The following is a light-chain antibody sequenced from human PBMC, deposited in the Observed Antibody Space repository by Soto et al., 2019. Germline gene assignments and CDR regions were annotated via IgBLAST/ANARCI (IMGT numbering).Light chain of an antibody. V-gene: IGKV3-15*01. CDR1: QYINTR. CDR2: QTS. J-gene: IGKJ4*01. CDR3: QQYNNWPTLT. Sequence: EIVLTQSPATLSSFPGDRVTLSCRASQYINTRLAWYQHRPGQSPRLLIYQTSLRATGIPARSSGSGSGTEFTLTISSLQSEDFAVYYCQQYNNWPTLTFGGGTKVDIK.